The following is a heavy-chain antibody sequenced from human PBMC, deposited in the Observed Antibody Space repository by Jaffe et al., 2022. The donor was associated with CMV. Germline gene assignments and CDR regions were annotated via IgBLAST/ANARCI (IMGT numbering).Heavy chain of an antibody. V-gene: IGHV1-3*01. CDR1: GYSFTSHA. Sequence: QVQLVQSGAEAKKPGASVKISCKTSGYSFTSHAIHWVRQAPGQRLEWMGWIHVGNGNVKYSQNFQGRVTLSKDTSASTAYMELSSLRSEDTAVYYCARDMRRERSDYWGQGTLVTVSS. CDR3: ARDMRRERSDY. D-gene: IGHD1-26*01. J-gene: IGHJ4*02. CDR2: IHVGNGNV.